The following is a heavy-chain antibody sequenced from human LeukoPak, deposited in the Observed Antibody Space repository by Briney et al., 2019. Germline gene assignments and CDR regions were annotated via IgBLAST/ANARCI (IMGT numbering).Heavy chain of an antibody. CDR3: ARASGIAAAGREIDY. V-gene: IGHV3-66*01. Sequence: GGSLRLSCAASGFTVSSNYMSWVRQAPGKGLEWVSVIYSGGSTYYADSVKGRFTISRDNSKNTLYLQMNSLRAEDTAVYYCARASGIAAAGREIDYWGQGTLVTVSS. CDR1: GFTVSSNY. D-gene: IGHD6-13*01. CDR2: IYSGGST. J-gene: IGHJ4*02.